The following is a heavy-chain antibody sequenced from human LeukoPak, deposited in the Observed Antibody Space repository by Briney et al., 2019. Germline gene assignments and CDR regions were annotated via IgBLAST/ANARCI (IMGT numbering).Heavy chain of an antibody. CDR3: AKGLGTGSVLARPLHY. Sequence: GGSLRLSCAASGFPFSTYDMHWVRQAPDKGLQWVAVISSDGYRTDYPDSVRGRSTISRDNFKNTVDPQMISVTAEDTAMYFCAKGLGTGSVLARPLHYWGQGTLVTVSS. D-gene: IGHD3-10*01. V-gene: IGHV3-30*18. CDR2: ISSDGYRT. CDR1: GFPFSTYD. J-gene: IGHJ4*02.